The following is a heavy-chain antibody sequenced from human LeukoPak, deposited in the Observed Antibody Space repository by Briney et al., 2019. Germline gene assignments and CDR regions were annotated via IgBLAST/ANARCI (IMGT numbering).Heavy chain of an antibody. V-gene: IGHV3-23*01. D-gene: IGHD2-2*01. CDR2: ISVSVGNT. CDR3: AKFSRSYCSSTSCTKYFDY. J-gene: IGHJ4*02. CDR1: GFTFSSYA. Sequence: PGGSLSLACAASGFTFSSYAMSWVRQAPGKGLEWVSAISVSVGNTYYADPVKGRFTISRGNSKSTLYLQMNSLRAEDTAVYYCAKFSRSYCSSTSCTKYFDYWGQGILVTVSS.